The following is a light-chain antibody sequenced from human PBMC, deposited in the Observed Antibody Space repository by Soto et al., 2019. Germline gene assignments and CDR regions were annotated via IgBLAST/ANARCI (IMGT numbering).Light chain of an antibody. CDR1: QRVSSY. Sequence: DIVLTQSQATLSLSPGERATLSCRASQRVSSYLACYQQKPGQAHRLLIYDASNRATGIPARFSGSGSGTDFTLTLSSLEPEDFAVYYCQQRSNWPTITFGQGTRLEIK. CDR3: QQRSNWPTIT. V-gene: IGKV3-11*01. CDR2: DAS. J-gene: IGKJ5*01.